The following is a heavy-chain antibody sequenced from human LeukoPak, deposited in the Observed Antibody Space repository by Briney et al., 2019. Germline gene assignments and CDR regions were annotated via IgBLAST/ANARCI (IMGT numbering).Heavy chain of an antibody. J-gene: IGHJ3*02. CDR1: GFTFSSHA. V-gene: IGHV1-3*01. D-gene: IGHD6-13*01. Sequence: GTSLRLSCAASGFTFSSHAMHWVRQAPGQRLEWMGWINAGNGNTKYSQKFQGRVTITRDTSASTAYMELSSLRSEDTAVYYCATHAYSSSWYKAFDIWGQGTMVTVSS. CDR3: ATHAYSSSWYKAFDI. CDR2: INAGNGNT.